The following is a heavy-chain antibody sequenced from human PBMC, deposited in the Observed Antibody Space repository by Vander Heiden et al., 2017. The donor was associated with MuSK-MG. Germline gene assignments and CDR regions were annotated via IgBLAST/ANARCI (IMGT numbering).Heavy chain of an antibody. D-gene: IGHD3-10*01. V-gene: IGHV3-7*03. CDR2: IKQDGSEK. CDR1: GFTFRSYW. J-gene: IGHJ2*01. CDR3: ARGAATMVRGVITNWYFDL. Sequence: EVQLVESGGGLVQPGGSPRLSCAASGFTFRSYWMSWVRQAPGKGLEWVANIKQDGSEKYYVDSVKGRFTISRDNAKNSLYLQMNSLRAEDTAVYYCARGAATMVRGVITNWYFDLWGRGTLVTVSS.